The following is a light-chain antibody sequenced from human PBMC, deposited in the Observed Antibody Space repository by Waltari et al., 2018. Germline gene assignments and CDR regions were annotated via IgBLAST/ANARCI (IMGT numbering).Light chain of an antibody. V-gene: IGLV2-14*03. CDR1: SSDVGGYDY. Sequence: QSGLTQPASVSASPGQSITISCSGTSSDVGGYDYVSWYQQPPGEAPKLIFYDVSGRPPGISNRFSASKSGSTASLTISGLQADDEGDYFCSSYATGNTVVFGGGTKVTVL. CDR3: SSYATGNTVV. CDR2: DVS. J-gene: IGLJ2*01.